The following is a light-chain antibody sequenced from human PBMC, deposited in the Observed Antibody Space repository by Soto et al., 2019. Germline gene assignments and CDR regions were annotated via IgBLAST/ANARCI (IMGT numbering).Light chain of an antibody. CDR1: SSDVGAYSY. CDR2: DVS. J-gene: IGLJ1*01. V-gene: IGLV2-14*01. Sequence: QSVLTQAASVSGSPGQSITISCTGTSSDVGAYSYVSWYQQHPGKAPKLIIYDVSDRPSGISSRFPGSKSDNTASLTISGLQAEDEAEYYCSSYTSSTTYGFGTGTKVTVL. CDR3: SSYTSSTTYG.